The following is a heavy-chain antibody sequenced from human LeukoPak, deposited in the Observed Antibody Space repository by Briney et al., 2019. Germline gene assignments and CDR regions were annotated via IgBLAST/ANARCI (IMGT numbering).Heavy chain of an antibody. D-gene: IGHD3-9*01. Sequence: ASVKVSCKASGYTFTSYGISWVRQAPGQGLEWMEWISAYNGNTNYAQKLQGRVTMTTDTSTSAAYMELRSLRADDTAVYYCARDLTVAEFDPWGQGTLVTVSS. CDR2: ISAYNGNT. V-gene: IGHV1-18*01. CDR3: ARDLTVAEFDP. CDR1: GYTFTSYG. J-gene: IGHJ5*02.